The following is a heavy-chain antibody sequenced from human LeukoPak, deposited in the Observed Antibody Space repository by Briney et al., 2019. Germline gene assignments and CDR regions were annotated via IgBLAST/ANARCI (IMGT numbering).Heavy chain of an antibody. Sequence: ASVKVSCKASGYTFTSYYMHWVRQAPGQGLEWMGIINPSGGSTSYAQKFQGRVTMTRDTSTSPVYMELSSLRSEDTAVYYCARDGSRVAHRPELYFDYWGQGTLVTVSS. CDR1: GYTFTSYY. D-gene: IGHD1-26*01. V-gene: IGHV1-46*01. J-gene: IGHJ4*02. CDR3: ARDGSRVAHRPELYFDY. CDR2: INPSGGST.